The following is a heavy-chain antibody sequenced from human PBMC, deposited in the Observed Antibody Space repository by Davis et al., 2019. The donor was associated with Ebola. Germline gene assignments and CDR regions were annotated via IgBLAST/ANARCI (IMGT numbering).Heavy chain of an antibody. CDR1: GGSINNYY. D-gene: IGHD6-6*01. Sequence: PSETLSLTCTVSGGSINNYYWSWIRQPPGKGLEWIGYIYYSGSTNYNPSLKSRVTISVDTSKNQFSLKLSSVTAADTAVYYCARTAKYSSSPAWFDPWGQGTLVTVSS. CDR2: IYYSGST. CDR3: ARTAKYSSSPAWFDP. J-gene: IGHJ5*02. V-gene: IGHV4-59*12.